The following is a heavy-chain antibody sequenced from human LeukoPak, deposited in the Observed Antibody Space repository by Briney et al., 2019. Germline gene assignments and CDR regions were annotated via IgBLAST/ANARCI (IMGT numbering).Heavy chain of an antibody. D-gene: IGHD3-9*01. V-gene: IGHV3-74*01. J-gene: IGHJ1*01. CDR3: AKDDILTGYRFQH. Sequence: GGSLRLSCAASGFTFSTYWMHWVRQAPGKGLMWDSRINTDGSSTSYADSVKGRFTISRDNAKNTLYLQMNSLRAEDTAVYYCAKDDILTGYRFQHWGQGTLVTVSS. CDR1: GFTFSTYW. CDR2: INTDGSST.